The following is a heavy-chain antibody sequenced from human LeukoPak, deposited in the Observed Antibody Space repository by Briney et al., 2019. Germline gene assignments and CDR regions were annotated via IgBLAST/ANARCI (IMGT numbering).Heavy chain of an antibody. CDR1: GFTFSSYG. V-gene: IGHV3-30*02. J-gene: IGHJ4*02. CDR3: ANSLVVTAHFDY. Sequence: GGSLRLSCAASGFTFSSYGMHWVRQAPGKGLEWVAFIRYDGSNKYYADSVKGRFTISRDNSKNTLYLQMNSLRAEDTAVYYCANSLVVTAHFDYWGQGTLVTVSS. D-gene: IGHD2-21*02. CDR2: IRYDGSNK.